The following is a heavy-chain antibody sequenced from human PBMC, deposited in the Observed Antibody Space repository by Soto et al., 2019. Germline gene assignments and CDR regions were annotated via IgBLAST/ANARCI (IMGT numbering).Heavy chain of an antibody. Sequence: SVKVSCKASGGTFSSYAISWVRQAPGQGPEWMGGIIPIFGTANYAQKFQGRVTITADESTSTAYMELSSLRSEDTAVYYCARDIVGAKYYYYGMDVWGQGTTVTVSS. V-gene: IGHV1-69*13. CDR2: IIPIFGTA. CDR3: ARDIVGAKYYYYGMDV. D-gene: IGHD1-26*01. J-gene: IGHJ6*02. CDR1: GGTFSSYA.